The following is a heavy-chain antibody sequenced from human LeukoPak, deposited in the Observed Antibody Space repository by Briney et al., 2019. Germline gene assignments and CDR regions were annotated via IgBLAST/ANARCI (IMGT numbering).Heavy chain of an antibody. V-gene: IGHV3-30*02. CDR2: IRYDGSNE. J-gene: IGHJ4*02. CDR3: ARDRSSIFGVAIGYYFDY. D-gene: IGHD3-3*01. Sequence: GGSLRLSCAASGFTFSGYGMHWVRQAPGKGLEWVAFIRYDGSNEYYADSVKGRFTISRDNSKNTLYLQMNSLRAEDTAVYYCARDRSSIFGVAIGYYFDYWGQGTLVTVSS. CDR1: GFTFSGYG.